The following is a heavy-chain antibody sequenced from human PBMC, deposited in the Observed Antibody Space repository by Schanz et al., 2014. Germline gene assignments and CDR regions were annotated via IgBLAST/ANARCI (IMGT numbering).Heavy chain of an antibody. V-gene: IGHV3-30*02. Sequence: QVQLVESGGGVVQPGRSLRLSCAASGFIFSSYGLHWVRQAPGKGLEWVAFIWYDGSNKYYADSVKGRFTISRDNSKNTLYLHMNTLRSEDTAVYYCAKDSTHIDIVLVPTASDYWGQGTLVTVSA. CDR1: GFIFSSYG. CDR3: AKDSTHIDIVLVPTASDY. D-gene: IGHD2-2*01. J-gene: IGHJ4*02. CDR2: IWYDGSNK.